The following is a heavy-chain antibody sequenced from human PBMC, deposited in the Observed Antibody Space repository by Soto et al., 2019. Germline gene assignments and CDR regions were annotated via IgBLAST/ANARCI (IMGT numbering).Heavy chain of an antibody. J-gene: IGHJ3*02. CDR3: AKTAPPYDSQGYYPFDI. D-gene: IGHD3-22*01. CDR1: GFTFDAFA. V-gene: IGHV3-9*01. CDR2: ISWSSGTI. Sequence: EVQLVESGGDLVLPGRSLRLSCTASGFTFDAFARHWVRQAPGKGLEWVSGISWSSGTIGYAEPVKGRFTISRDNAKKSLYLEMNSLKTEDTALYYCAKTAPPYDSQGYYPFDIWGQGTLVSVSS.